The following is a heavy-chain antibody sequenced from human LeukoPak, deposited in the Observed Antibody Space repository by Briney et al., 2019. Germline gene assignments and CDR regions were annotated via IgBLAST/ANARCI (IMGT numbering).Heavy chain of an antibody. D-gene: IGHD1-26*01. CDR2: INPNSGGT. CDR3: ARRSYGDYYYYGMDV. V-gene: IGHV1-2*02. CDR1: GYTFTGYY. J-gene: IGHJ6*02. Sequence: ASVKVSCKASGYTFTGYYMHWVRQAPGQGLEWMGWINPNSGGTNYAQKFQGRVTMTRDTSISTAYMELSRLRSDDTAVYYCARRSYGDYYYYGMDVWGQGTTVTVSS.